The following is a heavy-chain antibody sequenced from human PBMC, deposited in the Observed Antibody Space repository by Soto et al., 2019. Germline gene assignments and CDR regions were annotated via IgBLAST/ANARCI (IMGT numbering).Heavy chain of an antibody. Sequence: QVQLVQSGAEVKKPGSSVKVSCKASGGTFSSYTISWVRQAPGQGLEWMGRIIPILGIANYAQKFQGRVTITADNSTSTAYMELSSLRSEDTAVYYCARVADYDYGDYWFAPWGQGTLVTVSS. V-gene: IGHV1-69*02. CDR3: ARVADYDYGDYWFAP. CDR1: GGTFSSYT. CDR2: IIPILGIA. J-gene: IGHJ5*02. D-gene: IGHD4-17*01.